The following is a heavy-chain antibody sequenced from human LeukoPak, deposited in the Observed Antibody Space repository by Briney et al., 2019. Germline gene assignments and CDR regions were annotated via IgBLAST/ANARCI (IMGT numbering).Heavy chain of an antibody. D-gene: IGHD3-10*01. CDR1: GGSISSGGYS. CDR3: ARGITMVRGVPFDY. Sequence: PSETLSLTCAVSGGSISSGGYSWSWLRQPPGQGLEWIGNLYQSGSTYYNPSLKSRVTISVDRSKNQFSLKLGSVTAADTAVYYCARGITMVRGVPFDYWGQGTLVTVSS. V-gene: IGHV4-30-2*01. CDR2: LYQSGST. J-gene: IGHJ4*02.